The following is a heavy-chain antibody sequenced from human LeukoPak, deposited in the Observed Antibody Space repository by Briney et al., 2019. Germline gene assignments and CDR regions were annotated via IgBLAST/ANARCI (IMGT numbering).Heavy chain of an antibody. CDR3: AKTPYSSGWYIWFDP. J-gene: IGHJ5*02. V-gene: IGHV3-23*01. CDR1: GFTFSSYA. CDR2: ISGSGGST. D-gene: IGHD6-19*01. Sequence: GGSLRLSCAASGFTFSSYAMSWVRQAPGKGLEWVSAISGSGGSTYYADSVKGRFTISRDNSKNTLYLQMNSLRAEGTAVYYCAKTPYSSGWYIWFDPWGQGTLVTVSS.